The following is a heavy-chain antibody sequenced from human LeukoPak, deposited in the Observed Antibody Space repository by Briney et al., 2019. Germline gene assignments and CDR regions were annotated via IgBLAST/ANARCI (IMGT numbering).Heavy chain of an antibody. CDR3: ARGSSPGYYYYMDV. CDR2: ISAYNGNT. Sequence: ASVKDSRKASGYTFTSYGISWVRQAPGQGLEWMGWISAYNGNTNYAQKLQDRDTMTTDTSTSTAYMELRSLRSDDTAVYYCARGSSPGYYYYMDVWGKGSHVSVSS. CDR1: GYTFTSYG. D-gene: IGHD3-10*01. J-gene: IGHJ6*03. V-gene: IGHV1-18*01.